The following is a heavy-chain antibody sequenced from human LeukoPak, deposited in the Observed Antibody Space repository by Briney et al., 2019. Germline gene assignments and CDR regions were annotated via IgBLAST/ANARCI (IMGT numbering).Heavy chain of an antibody. CDR2: IRYDGSNK. D-gene: IGHD3-9*01. V-gene: IGHV3-30*02. J-gene: IGHJ6*02. CDR3: ARTQNFDWLLRYYYYGMDV. CDR1: GFTFSSYG. Sequence: GGSLGLSCAASGFTFSSYGMHWVRQAPGKGLEWVAFIRYDGSNKYYADSVKGRFTISRDNSKNTLYLQMNSLRAEDTAVYYCARTQNFDWLLRYYYYGMDVWGQGTTVTVSS.